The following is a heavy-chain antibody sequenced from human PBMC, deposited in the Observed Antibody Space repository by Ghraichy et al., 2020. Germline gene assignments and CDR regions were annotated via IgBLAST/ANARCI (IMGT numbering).Heavy chain of an antibody. J-gene: IGHJ2*01. CDR1: GFTVSSNY. CDR2: IYSGGST. V-gene: IGHV3-53*01. Sequence: GGSLRLSCAASGFTVSSNYMSWVRQAPGKGLEWVSVIYSGGSTYYADSVKGRFTISRDNSKNTLYLQMNSLRAEDTAVYYCARDKLGYWYFDLWGRGTLVTVSS. D-gene: IGHD7-27*01. CDR3: ARDKLGYWYFDL.